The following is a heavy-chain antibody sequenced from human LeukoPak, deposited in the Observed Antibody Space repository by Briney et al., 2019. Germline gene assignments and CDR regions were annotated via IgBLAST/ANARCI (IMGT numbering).Heavy chain of an antibody. J-gene: IGHJ4*02. CDR1: GFTFSSYS. Sequence: GGSLRLSCAASGFTFSSYSMNWVRQAPGKGLEWVSAISGSGGSTYYADSVKGRFTISRDNSKNTLYLQMNSLRAEDTAVYYCAKGRTTGRYYFDYWGQGTLVTVSS. V-gene: IGHV3-23*01. CDR2: ISGSGGST. D-gene: IGHD1-14*01. CDR3: AKGRTTGRYYFDY.